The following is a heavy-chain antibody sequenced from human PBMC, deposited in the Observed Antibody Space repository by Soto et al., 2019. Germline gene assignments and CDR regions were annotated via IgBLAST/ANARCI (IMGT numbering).Heavy chain of an antibody. J-gene: IGHJ4*02. D-gene: IGHD6-19*01. Sequence: SETLSLTCTVSGASVSSGDYYWSCIRQPPGKGLEWIGYIYSSGGSYYNPSLKGRLTISIDTSKNQFSLKLNSVTVADTAVYYCTTASQWLPPYSWGQGALVTVSS. V-gene: IGHV4-30-4*01. CDR3: TTASQWLPPYS. CDR2: IYSSGGS. CDR1: GASVSSGDYY.